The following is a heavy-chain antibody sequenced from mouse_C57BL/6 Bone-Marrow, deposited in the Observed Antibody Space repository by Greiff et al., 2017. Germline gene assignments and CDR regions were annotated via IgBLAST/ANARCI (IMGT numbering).Heavy chain of an antibody. D-gene: IGHD1-1*01. CDR2: IYPGSGST. V-gene: IGHV1-55*01. Sequence: QVQLQQPGAELVKPGASVKMSCKASGYTFTSYWITWVKQRPGQGLEWIGDIYPGSGSTNYNEKFKSKATLTVDTSSSTAYMQLSSLTSEDSAVYYCARSGPYYYGISDGYAMDYWGQGTSVTVSS. CDR3: ARSGPYYYGISDGYAMDY. J-gene: IGHJ4*01. CDR1: GYTFTSYW.